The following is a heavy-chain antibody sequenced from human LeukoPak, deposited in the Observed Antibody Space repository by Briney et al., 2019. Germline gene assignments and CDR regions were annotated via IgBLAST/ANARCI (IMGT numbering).Heavy chain of an antibody. V-gene: IGHV3-48*03. J-gene: IGHJ4*02. CDR3: ARVRYDGSGYYSIYDY. D-gene: IGHD3-22*01. CDR2: ISSSGSTI. Sequence: TGGSLRLSCAASGFTFSSYEMNWVRQAPGKGLEWVSYISSSGSTIYYADSVKGRFTISRGNAKNSLYLQMNSLRAEDTAVYYCARVRYDGSGYYSIYDYWGQGTLVTVSS. CDR1: GFTFSSYE.